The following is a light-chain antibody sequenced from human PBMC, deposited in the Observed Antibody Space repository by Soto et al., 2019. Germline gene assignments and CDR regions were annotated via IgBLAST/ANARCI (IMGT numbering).Light chain of an antibody. Sequence: DIQMTQSPSTLSASVGDRVTITCRASQRISRWLAWYQQKPGKAPKVLIWDATSLQRGVPSRFSGSGSGTEFSLTISSLQADDFAAYNCQQCYDYSAWTFGQGTKVDIK. CDR2: DAT. J-gene: IGKJ1*01. CDR3: QQCYDYSAWT. CDR1: QRISRW. V-gene: IGKV1-5*01.